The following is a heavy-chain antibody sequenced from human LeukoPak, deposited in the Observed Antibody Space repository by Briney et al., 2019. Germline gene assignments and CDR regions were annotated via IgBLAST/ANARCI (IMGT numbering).Heavy chain of an antibody. D-gene: IGHD5-18*01. CDR3: ARDTTNYYYYMDV. CDR1: GGSFIGFH. V-gene: IGHV4-34*01. J-gene: IGHJ6*03. CDR2: INHSGST. Sequence: SETLSLTCAVYGGSFIGFHWNWIRQPPGKGLEWIGDINHSGSTNYNPSLTSRVTISVDPSKNQFSLNLSSVTAADTAVYYCARDTTNYYYYMDVWGKGTTVTVSS.